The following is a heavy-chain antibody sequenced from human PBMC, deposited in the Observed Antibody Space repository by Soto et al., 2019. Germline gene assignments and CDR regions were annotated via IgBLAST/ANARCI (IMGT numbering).Heavy chain of an antibody. CDR3: ARQKGGSSGHRGHSDY. D-gene: IGHD6-19*01. CDR1: GGTFSSYT. V-gene: IGHV1-69*02. J-gene: IGHJ4*02. CDR2: IIPILGIA. Sequence: QVPLVQSGAEVKKPGSSVKVSCKASGGTFSSYTISWVRQAPGQGLEWMGRIIPILGIANYAQKFQGRVTITADKSTSTAYMELSSLRSEDTAVYYCARQKGGSSGHRGHSDYRGQGTLVTVSS.